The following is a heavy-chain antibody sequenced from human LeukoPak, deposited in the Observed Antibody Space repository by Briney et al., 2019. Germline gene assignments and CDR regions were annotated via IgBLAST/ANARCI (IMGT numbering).Heavy chain of an antibody. CDR1: GGSISSYY. J-gene: IGHJ6*02. CDR3: VGTAARNYYYGMDV. CDR2: KYTRGST. Sequence: SETLSLTCTVAGGSISSYYWSWIRQPAGGGREWFGRKYTRGSTNYNPSLKSRVTMSVDTCKSQFSLKLSSVTAAGTAVYYCVGTAARNYYYGMDVWSQETTVTVSS. V-gene: IGHV4-4*07. D-gene: IGHD2-2*01.